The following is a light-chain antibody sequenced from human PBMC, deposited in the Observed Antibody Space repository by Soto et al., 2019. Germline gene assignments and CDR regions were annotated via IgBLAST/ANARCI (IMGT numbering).Light chain of an antibody. J-gene: IGLJ2*01. CDR2: SSN. Sequence: VLTQAPAGSGTPGQGVTISFFGSNSNIGTNTVNWYQQVPRSAPKLLMYSSNKRPSGVPDRFSGSKSGTSASLAISGLQSEDEFDYSCAAGIGSLTVVLFGGGTK. V-gene: IGLV1-44*01. CDR3: AAGIGSLTVVL. CDR1: NSNIGTNT.